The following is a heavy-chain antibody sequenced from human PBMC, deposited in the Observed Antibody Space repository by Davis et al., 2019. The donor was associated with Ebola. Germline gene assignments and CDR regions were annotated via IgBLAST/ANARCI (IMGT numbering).Heavy chain of an antibody. Sequence: PGGSLRLSCAASGFTFSDYYMSWIRQAPGKGLEWVSYISSSSSYTNYADSVKGRFTISRDNAKNSLYLQMNSLRAEDTAVYYCARCSGGSCFGFDYWGQGTLVTVSS. CDR2: ISSSSSYT. CDR3: ARCSGGSCFGFDY. CDR1: GFTFSDYY. J-gene: IGHJ4*02. V-gene: IGHV3-11*06. D-gene: IGHD2-15*01.